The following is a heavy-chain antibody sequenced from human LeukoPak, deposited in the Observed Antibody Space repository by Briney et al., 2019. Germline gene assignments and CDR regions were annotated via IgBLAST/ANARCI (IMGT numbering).Heavy chain of an antibody. D-gene: IGHD6-13*01. J-gene: IGHJ4*02. CDR3: AKAPYSSSWYWADY. Sequence: GGSLRLSCAASGFTFSSYAMSWVRQAPGKGLEWVSAISGSGGSTYYADSVKGRFTISRDNSKNTLYLQMNSLRAEDTAVYYCAKAPYSSSWYWADYWGQGTLVTVSS. CDR1: GFTFSSYA. CDR2: ISGSGGST. V-gene: IGHV3-23*01.